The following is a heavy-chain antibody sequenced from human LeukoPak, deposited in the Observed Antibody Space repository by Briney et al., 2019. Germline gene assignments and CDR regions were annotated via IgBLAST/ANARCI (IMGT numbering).Heavy chain of an antibody. CDR1: GGSMNTYY. J-gene: IGHJ6*02. V-gene: IGHV4-59*01. CDR2: VYSNGYT. Sequence: PSETLSLTCNVSGGSMNTYYWSWIRQPPGEALEWIGYVYSNGYTNYNPSLRSRVTMSVDTSKNQFSLKLSSVTAADTAVYYCARDRWGNGMDVWGQGTTVTVSS. CDR3: ARDRWGNGMDV. D-gene: IGHD7-27*01.